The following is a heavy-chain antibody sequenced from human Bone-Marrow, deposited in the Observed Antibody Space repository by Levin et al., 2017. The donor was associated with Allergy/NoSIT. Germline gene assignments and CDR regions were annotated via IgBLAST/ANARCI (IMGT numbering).Heavy chain of an antibody. D-gene: IGHD3-3*01. J-gene: IGHJ5*02. V-gene: IGHV4-39*07. CDR2: ISYSGRT. CDR1: GGSIINSNYY. Sequence: SETLSLTCTVSGGSIINSNYYWGWIRQPPGKGLEWIGSISYSGRTDYSPSLKSRFTISVDTTKNQFSLRVTSVTAADTAVFYCASSITYYDFWSGHWSFDPWGPGTLVTVSP. CDR3: ASSITYYDFWSGHWSFDP.